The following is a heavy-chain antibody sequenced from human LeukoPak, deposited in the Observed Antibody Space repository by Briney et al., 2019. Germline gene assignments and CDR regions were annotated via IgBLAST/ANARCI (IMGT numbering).Heavy chain of an antibody. CDR3: ARLVGGVAGMGDYFDS. Sequence: GESLKISCKGSGYSFTTYWIGWVRQVPGKGLEWMGLFYPGDSDTRESPSFQGLVTMSADRSVTTAYLQWSSLKSSDTAMYYCARLVGGVAGMGDYFDSWGQGTLVTVSS. CDR1: GYSFTTYW. V-gene: IGHV5-51*01. D-gene: IGHD6-19*01. J-gene: IGHJ4*02. CDR2: FYPGDSDT.